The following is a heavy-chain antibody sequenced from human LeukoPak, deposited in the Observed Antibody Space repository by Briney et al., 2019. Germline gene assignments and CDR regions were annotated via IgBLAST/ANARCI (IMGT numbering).Heavy chain of an antibody. CDR3: ARGTVRGYSGYDFGY. CDR1: GFTFSDYY. V-gene: IGHV3-11*06. J-gene: IGHJ4*02. CDR2: ISSSSSYT. Sequence: GGSLRLSCAASGFTFSDYYMSWIRQAPGKGLEWVSYISSSSSYTNYADSVKGRFTISRDNAKNSLYLQMNSLRAEDTAVYYCARGTVRGYSGYDFGYWGQGTLVTVSS. D-gene: IGHD5-12*01.